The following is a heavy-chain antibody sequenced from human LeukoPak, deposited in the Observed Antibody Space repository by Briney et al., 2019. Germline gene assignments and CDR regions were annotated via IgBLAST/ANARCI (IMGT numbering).Heavy chain of an antibody. CDR3: ARVGNYDFWSGRSFDY. Sequence: ASVKVSCKASGGTFSSYAISWVRQAPGQGLEWMGRIIPILGIANYAQKFQGRVTITADKSTSTAYMELSSLRSEDTAVYYCARVGNYDFWSGRSFDYWGQGTLVTVSS. V-gene: IGHV1-69*04. CDR2: IIPILGIA. J-gene: IGHJ4*02. D-gene: IGHD3-3*01. CDR1: GGTFSSYA.